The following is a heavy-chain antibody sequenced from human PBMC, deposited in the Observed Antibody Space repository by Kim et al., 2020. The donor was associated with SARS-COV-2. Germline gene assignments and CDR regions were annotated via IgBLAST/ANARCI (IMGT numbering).Heavy chain of an antibody. D-gene: IGHD3-3*01. CDR3: ARGTIFGVVAEYFQH. J-gene: IGHJ1*01. Sequence: NSVKGRFTISRDNSKNTLYLQMGSLRAEDMAVYYCARGTIFGVVAEYFQHWGQGTLVTVSS. V-gene: IGHV3-64*01.